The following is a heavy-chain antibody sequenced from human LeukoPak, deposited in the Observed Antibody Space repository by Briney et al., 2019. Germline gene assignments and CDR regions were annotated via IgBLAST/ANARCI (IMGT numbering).Heavy chain of an antibody. V-gene: IGHV3-74*01. CDR2: ISGDGSAT. CDR3: ARTTGGPASTWAFDI. D-gene: IGHD6-13*01. J-gene: IGHJ3*02. Sequence: PGGSLRLSCAASGFTFSTYWMHWVRQTPGKGLVWVSRISGDGSATTYADSMKGRFTVSRDNAKNTLYLQLSSLRVEDTAVYYCARTTGGPASTWAFDIWGQRTMVTVS. CDR1: GFTFSTYW.